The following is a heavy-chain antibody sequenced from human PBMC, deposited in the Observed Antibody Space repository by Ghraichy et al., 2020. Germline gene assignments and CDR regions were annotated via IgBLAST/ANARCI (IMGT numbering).Heavy chain of an antibody. V-gene: IGHV3-74*01. J-gene: IGHJ6*02. D-gene: IGHD2-21*01. Sequence: GFLRLSCAASGFTFSSYWMHWVRQAPGKGLVWVSRINSDGGSTTYADSVKGRFTISKDNAKNTLYLQMNSLRAEDTAVYYCVKDLVGGGFGAYGMDVWGQGTTVTVSS. CDR1: GFTFSSYW. CDR3: VKDLVGGGFGAYGMDV. CDR2: INSDGGST.